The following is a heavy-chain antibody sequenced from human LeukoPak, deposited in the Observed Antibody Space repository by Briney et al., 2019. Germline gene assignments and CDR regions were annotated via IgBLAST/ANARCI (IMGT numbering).Heavy chain of an antibody. Sequence: PSYTLSFSSTVACASISSVAYYLTWIRQHPQKGLESIGYIYYTGHTYYNPSLQSRLTMSVDESKNQFSLKISSVTAADTAVYYCAGEGRGYGFMDVWGEGTTVSVSS. CDR3: AGEGRGYGFMDV. D-gene: IGHD5-12*01. J-gene: IGHJ6*03. CDR1: CASISSVAYY. V-gene: IGHV4-31*03. CDR2: IYYTGHT.